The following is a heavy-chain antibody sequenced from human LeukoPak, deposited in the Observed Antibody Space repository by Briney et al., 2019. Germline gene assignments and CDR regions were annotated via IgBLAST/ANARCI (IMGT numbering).Heavy chain of an antibody. V-gene: IGHV1-18*01. D-gene: IGHD6-13*01. CDR2: ISAYNGNT. CDR1: GYTFTSYT. CDR3: ARVGQAWYSSSWFDY. Sequence: GASVKVSCKTSGYTFTSYTIIWVRQAPGQGLEWMGWISAYNGNTNYAQKLQGRVTMTTDTSTSTAYMELRSLRSDDTAVYYCARVGQAWYSSSWFDYWGQGTVVTVSS. J-gene: IGHJ4*02.